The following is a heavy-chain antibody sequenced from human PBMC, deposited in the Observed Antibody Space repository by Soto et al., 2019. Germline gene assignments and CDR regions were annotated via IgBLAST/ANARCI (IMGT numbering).Heavy chain of an antibody. CDR3: ARLGVGYCSGGSCYRVDV. CDR1: GYSFTSYW. D-gene: IGHD2-15*01. CDR2: IDPSDSYT. Sequence: PGESLKISCKGSGYSFTSYWISWVRQMPGKGLEWMGRIDPSDSYTNYSPSFQGHVTISADKSISTAYLQWSSLKASDTAMYYCARLGVGYCSGGSCYRVDVWGQGTTVTVSS. J-gene: IGHJ6*02. V-gene: IGHV5-10-1*01.